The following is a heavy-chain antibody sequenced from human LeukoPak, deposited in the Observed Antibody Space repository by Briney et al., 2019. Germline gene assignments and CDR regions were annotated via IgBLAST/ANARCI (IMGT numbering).Heavy chain of an antibody. Sequence: SETLSLTCAVYGGSFSGYYWSWIRHPPGKGLEWIGEINHSGSTNYNPSLKSRVTISVDTSKNQFSLKLSSVTAADTAVYYCARGGGEEGNYYGSGRLPPDYWGQGTLVTVSS. V-gene: IGHV4-34*01. CDR1: GGSFSGYY. D-gene: IGHD3-10*01. J-gene: IGHJ4*02. CDR3: ARGGGEEGNYYGSGRLPPDY. CDR2: INHSGST.